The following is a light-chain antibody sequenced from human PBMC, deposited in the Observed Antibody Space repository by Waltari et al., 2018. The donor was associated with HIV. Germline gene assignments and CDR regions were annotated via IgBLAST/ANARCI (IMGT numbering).Light chain of an antibody. J-gene: IGKJ2*01. CDR3: LQDNSYPYT. V-gene: IGKV1-6*01. CDR1: QAIIND. Sequence: AIQMTQSPSSLSASIGDRVTVTCRASQAIINDVAWYQQKPGKAPKVLIYDASSLQSGVPSRFSGTGSGIDFTLTISSLQPEDFATYYCLQDNSYPYTFGQGTKLEIK. CDR2: DAS.